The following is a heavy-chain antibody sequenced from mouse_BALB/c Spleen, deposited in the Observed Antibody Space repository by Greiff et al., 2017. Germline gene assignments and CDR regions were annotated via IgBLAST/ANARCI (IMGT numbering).Heavy chain of an antibody. CDR2: ISSGGST. J-gene: IGHJ3*01. CDR1: GFTFSSYA. V-gene: IGHV5-6-5*01. D-gene: IGHD4-1*01. CDR3: ARDWDAWFAY. Sequence: EVQLQESGGGLVKPGGSLKLSCAASGFTFSSYAMSWVRQTPEKRLEWVASISSGGSTYYPDSVKGRFTISRDNARNILYLQMSSLRSEDTAMYYCARDWDAWFAYWGQGTLVTVSA.